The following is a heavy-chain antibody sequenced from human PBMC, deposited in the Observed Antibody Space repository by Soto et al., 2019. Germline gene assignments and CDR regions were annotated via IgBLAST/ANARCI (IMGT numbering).Heavy chain of an antibody. CDR1: GYTFTGYY. J-gene: IGHJ5*02. CDR3: ARDCGVTTVLTNWLDP. Sequence: ASVKVSCKASGYTFTGYYIQCVLQSPLQGLEWMGWINPNSGGTYYAQKFEGRVTMTRDTSITTAYMELSMLRSDDTAVYYCARDCGVTTVLTNWLDPWGQGTRVTVSS. CDR2: INPNSGGT. D-gene: IGHD4-17*01. V-gene: IGHV1-2*02.